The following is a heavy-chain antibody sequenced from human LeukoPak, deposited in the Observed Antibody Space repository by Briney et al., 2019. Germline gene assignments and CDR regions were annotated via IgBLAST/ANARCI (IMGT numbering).Heavy chain of an antibody. CDR2: IYSTGGT. V-gene: IGHV4-4*07. D-gene: IGHD5-12*01. Sequence: SETLSLTCSVSGGSISNYYWSWIRQPAGKGLEWIGHIYSTGGTNYNPSLKSRVTISVDTSKNQFSLKLSSVTAADTAVYYCARLPAIRRWLQFLDGAFDIWGQGTMVTVSS. J-gene: IGHJ3*02. CDR3: ARLPAIRRWLQFLDGAFDI. CDR1: GGSISNYY.